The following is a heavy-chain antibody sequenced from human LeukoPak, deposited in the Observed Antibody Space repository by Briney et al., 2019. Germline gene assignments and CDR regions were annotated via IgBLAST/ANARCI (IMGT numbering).Heavy chain of an antibody. J-gene: IGHJ4*02. CDR2: IYYSGNT. CDR3: ARQTGSGLFILP. Sequence: PSETLSLTCTVSGDSFTSDTYYWAWIRQPPGKGLEWIGSIYYSGNTYYNASLKSQVSISIDTSKNQFSLRLTSVTAADTAVYYCARQTGSGLFILPGGQGTLVTVSS. D-gene: IGHD3/OR15-3a*01. V-gene: IGHV4-39*01. CDR1: GDSFTSDTYY.